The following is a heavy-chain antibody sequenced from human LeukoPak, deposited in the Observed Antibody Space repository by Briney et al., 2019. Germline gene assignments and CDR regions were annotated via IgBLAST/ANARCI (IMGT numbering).Heavy chain of an antibody. CDR3: ARINARLYFDY. CDR1: GFSFSGYT. Sequence: GGSLRLSCAASGFSFSGYTINWVRQAPGKGLEWVSSISPGSNYKHSANSVKGRFTISRDHAKNSLYLQMNSLGAEDTAVYYCARINARLYFDYWGEGTLVTVSS. V-gene: IGHV3-21*03. D-gene: IGHD2-21*02. J-gene: IGHJ4*02. CDR2: ISPGSNYK.